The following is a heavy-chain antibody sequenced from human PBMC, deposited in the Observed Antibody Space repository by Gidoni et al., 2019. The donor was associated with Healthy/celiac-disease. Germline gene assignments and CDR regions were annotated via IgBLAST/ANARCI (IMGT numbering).Heavy chain of an antibody. CDR3: ARNEHIVSHAFDI. Sequence: QVQLVESGGVVVQPGRSLRLSCAGSDVTFSSSAMHWVRQAPGKGLEWVAVISYDGSNKYYADSVKGRFTISRDNSKNTLYLQMNSLRAEDTAVYYCARNEHIVSHAFDIWGQGTMVTVSS. CDR1: DVTFSSSA. V-gene: IGHV3-30-3*01. D-gene: IGHD2-21*01. J-gene: IGHJ3*02. CDR2: ISYDGSNK.